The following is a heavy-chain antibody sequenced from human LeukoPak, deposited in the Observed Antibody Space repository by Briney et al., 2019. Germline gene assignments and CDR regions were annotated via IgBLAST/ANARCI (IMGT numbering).Heavy chain of an antibody. V-gene: IGHV3-48*01. D-gene: IGHD3-10*01. Sequence: GGSLRLSCAASGFTFSSYSMNWVRQAPGKGLDWVSYISGGSDNIDYADSVKGRFTVSRDNAKNTLYLQMNSLRAEDTAVYYCARWSGMVRGVFDYWGQGTLVTVSS. J-gene: IGHJ4*02. CDR2: ISGGSDNI. CDR1: GFTFSSYS. CDR3: ARWSGMVRGVFDY.